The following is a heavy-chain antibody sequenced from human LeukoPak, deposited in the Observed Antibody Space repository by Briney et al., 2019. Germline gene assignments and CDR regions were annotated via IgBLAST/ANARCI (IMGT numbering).Heavy chain of an antibody. J-gene: IGHJ5*02. D-gene: IGHD6-13*01. Sequence: SQTLSLTFAISGDSVSSNSAAWNWIRQSPSRGLEWLGRTYYRSKWYNDYAVSVKSRITINPDTSKNQFSLQLNSVTPEDTAVYYCARDPIAAAARYNWFDPWGQGTLVTVSS. CDR2: TYYRSKWYN. CDR3: ARDPIAAAARYNWFDP. CDR1: GDSVSSNSAA. V-gene: IGHV6-1*01.